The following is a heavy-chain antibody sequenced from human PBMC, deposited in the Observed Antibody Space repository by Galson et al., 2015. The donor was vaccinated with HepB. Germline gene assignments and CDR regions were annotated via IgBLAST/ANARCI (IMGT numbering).Heavy chain of an antibody. V-gene: IGHV3-33*01. CDR3: ARDGRGNIFGFFFDY. D-gene: IGHD3-3*02. CDR1: GFTFSSYG. J-gene: IGHJ4*02. Sequence: SLRLSCAASGFTFSSYGMHWVRQAPGKGLEWMAGIWADGSNKFNADSVKGRFTISRDNSKKTLYLQMNNLRAEGTAVYYCARDGRGNIFGFFFDYWGQGILVTVSS. CDR2: IWADGSNK.